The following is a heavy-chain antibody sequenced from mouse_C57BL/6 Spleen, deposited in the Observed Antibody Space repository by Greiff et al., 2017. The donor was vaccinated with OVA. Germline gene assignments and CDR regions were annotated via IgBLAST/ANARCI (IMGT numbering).Heavy chain of an antibody. D-gene: IGHD1-1*01. CDR1: GFTFSDYY. J-gene: IGHJ2*01. CDR2: INYDGSST. CDR3: ARGDYVGYFDY. Sequence: EVQVVESEGGLVQPGSSMKLSCTASGFTFSDYYMAWVRQVPEKGLEWVANINYDGSSTYYLDSLKSRFIISRDNAKNILYLQMSSLKSEDTATYYCARGDYVGYFDYWGQGTTLTVAS. V-gene: IGHV5-16*01.